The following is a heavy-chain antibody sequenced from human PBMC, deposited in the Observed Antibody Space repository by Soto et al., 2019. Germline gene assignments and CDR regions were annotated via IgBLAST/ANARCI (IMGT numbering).Heavy chain of an antibody. CDR2: IYYSGST. V-gene: IGHV4-31*03. D-gene: IGHD2-21*02. CDR3: ARGRGRLSYFDY. Sequence: SXTLSLTCTVSGGSISSGGYYWSWIRQHPGKGLEWIGYIYYSGSTYYNPSLKSRVTISVDTSKNQSSLKLSSVTAADTAVYYCARGRGRLSYFDYWGQGTLVTVSS. J-gene: IGHJ4*02. CDR1: GGSISSGGYY.